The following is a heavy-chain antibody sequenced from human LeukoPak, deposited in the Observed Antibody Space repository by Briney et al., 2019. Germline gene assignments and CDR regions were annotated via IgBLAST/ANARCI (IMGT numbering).Heavy chain of an antibody. CDR3: AKDMEAWELGRVGD. CDR1: GFTFDDYT. D-gene: IGHD1-26*01. Sequence: PGGSLRLSCAASGFTFDDYTMHWVRQAPGKGLEWVSLISWDGGSTYYADSVKGRFTISRDNSKNSLYLQMNSLRTEDTALYYCAKDMEAWELGRVGDWGQGTLVTVSS. J-gene: IGHJ4*02. V-gene: IGHV3-43*01. CDR2: ISWDGGST.